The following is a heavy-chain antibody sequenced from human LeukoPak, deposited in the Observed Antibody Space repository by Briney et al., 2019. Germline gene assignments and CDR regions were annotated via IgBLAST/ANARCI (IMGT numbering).Heavy chain of an antibody. D-gene: IGHD3-10*01. CDR3: ARGWFNFDF. CDR1: GDSVSSNSVA. V-gene: IGHV6-1*01. Sequence: SQTLSLTCAISGDSVSSNSVAWNWIRQSPSRGLEWLGRTYFRSKWYNDYVVSVKSRITINPDTSRNQFSLQLSSVTPEDTAVYYCARGWFNFDFWGQGTLITVSS. J-gene: IGHJ4*02. CDR2: TYFRSKWYN.